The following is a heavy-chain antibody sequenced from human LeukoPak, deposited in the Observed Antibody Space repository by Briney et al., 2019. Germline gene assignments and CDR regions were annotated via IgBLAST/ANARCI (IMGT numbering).Heavy chain of an antibody. J-gene: IGHJ4*02. Sequence: GGSLRLSCSASGFTFSSYAMHWVRQAPGKGLEYVSAITGNGGSTYYADSVKGRFTISRDNSKNTLYLQMSSLRAEDTAVYYCVKDRSDILTGPGSNWGQGTLVTVSS. D-gene: IGHD3-9*01. V-gene: IGHV3-64D*06. CDR1: GFTFSSYA. CDR3: VKDRSDILTGPGSN. CDR2: ITGNGGST.